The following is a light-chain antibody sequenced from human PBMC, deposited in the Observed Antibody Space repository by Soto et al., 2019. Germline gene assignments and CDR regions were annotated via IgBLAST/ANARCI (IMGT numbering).Light chain of an antibody. CDR2: ANN. J-gene: IGLJ1*01. CDR3: KSYDSSLSGFYV. CDR1: SSNIGAGSA. V-gene: IGLV1-40*01. Sequence: QSVLTQPPSVSGAPGQRVTISCTGSSSNIGAGSAVHWYQQLPGTAPKLLIYANNNRPSGVPDRFSGSKSGTSASLAITGLQAEDEADYYCKSYDSSLSGFYVFGTGTKLTVL.